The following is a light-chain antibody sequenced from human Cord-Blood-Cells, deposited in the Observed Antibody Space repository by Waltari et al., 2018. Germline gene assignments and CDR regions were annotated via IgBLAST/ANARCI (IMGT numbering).Light chain of an antibody. Sequence: DIQMTQSPSSLSASVGDRVTITCQASQDLSNYLNWYQQKPGKAPKLLIYDASNLETGVPSRCSGSGSGTDFTFTISSLQPEDIATYYCQQYDKLPYTFGQGTKLEIK. V-gene: IGKV1-33*01. J-gene: IGKJ2*01. CDR3: QQYDKLPYT. CDR1: QDLSNY. CDR2: DAS.